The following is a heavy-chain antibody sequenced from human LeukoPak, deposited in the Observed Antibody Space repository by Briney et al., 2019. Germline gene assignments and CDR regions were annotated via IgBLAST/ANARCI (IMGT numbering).Heavy chain of an antibody. CDR3: ARRQRPYYFDY. CDR2: IYDSGST. Sequence: PSETLSLTCTVSGGSISSYYWSWLRQSPERGAEGIGYIYDSGSTNYNPSLESRVTISVDTSKSTNQISLKLSSVTAADTAVYYCARRQRPYYFDYWGQGILVTVSS. D-gene: IGHD2-2*01. CDR1: GGSISSYY. V-gene: IGHV4-59*12. J-gene: IGHJ4*02.